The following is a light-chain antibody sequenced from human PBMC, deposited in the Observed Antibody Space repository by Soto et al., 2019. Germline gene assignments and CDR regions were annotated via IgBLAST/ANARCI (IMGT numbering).Light chain of an antibody. J-gene: IGLJ2*01. CDR3: SSPTGSTTPVV. CDR1: SSDVGGYNY. CDR2: DAS. Sequence: QSALTQPASVSGSPGQSITISCTGTSSDVGGYNYVSWYQQHPGKAPKLMIYDASNRPSGVSNRFSSSRSGNTASLTVSVLQAEDEAHYYCSSPTGSTTPVVFGGGTTLTVL. V-gene: IGLV2-14*03.